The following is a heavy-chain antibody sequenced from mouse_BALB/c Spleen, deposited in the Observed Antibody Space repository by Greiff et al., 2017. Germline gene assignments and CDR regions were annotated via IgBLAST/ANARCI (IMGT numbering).Heavy chain of an antibody. CDR2: IRNKANGYTT. CDR1: GFTFTDYY. V-gene: IGHV7-3*02. CDR3: ARDYYGPYYFDY. D-gene: IGHD1-2*01. Sequence: EVNLVESGGGLVQPGGSLRLSCATSGFTFTDYYMSWVRQPPGKALEWLGFIRNKANGYTTEYSASVKGRFTISRDNSQSILYLQMNTLRAEDSATYYCARDYYGPYYFDYWGQGTTLTVSS. J-gene: IGHJ2*01.